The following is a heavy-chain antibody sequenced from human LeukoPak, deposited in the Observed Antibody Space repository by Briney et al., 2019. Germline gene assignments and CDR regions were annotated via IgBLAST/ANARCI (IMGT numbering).Heavy chain of an antibody. V-gene: IGHV3-30*18. CDR1: GFTFSSYG. CDR2: ISYDGSNK. D-gene: IGHD5-18*01. Sequence: PGRSLRLSCAASGFTFSSYGMHWVRQAPGKGLEWVAVISYDGSNKYYADSVKGRFTISRDNSKNTLYLQMNSLRAEDTAVYYCAKSGQYSWVGNWFDPWGQGTLVTVSS. CDR3: AKSGQYSWVGNWFDP. J-gene: IGHJ5*02.